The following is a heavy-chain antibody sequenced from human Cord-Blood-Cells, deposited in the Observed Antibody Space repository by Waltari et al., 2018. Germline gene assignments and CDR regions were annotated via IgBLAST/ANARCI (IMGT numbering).Heavy chain of an antibody. CDR1: GYTFTSYG. J-gene: IGHJ3*02. Sequence: QVQLVQSGAEVKKPGASVTVSCKAAGYTFTSYGISCVRQAPGQGIEWMGWISAYNGNTNYAQKLQGRVTMTTDTSTSTAYMDLRSLRSDDTAVYYCARVAGRYYYDSSGYYAFDIWGQGTMVTVSS. V-gene: IGHV1-18*01. CDR2: ISAYNGNT. D-gene: IGHD3-22*01. CDR3: ARVAGRYYYDSSGYYAFDI.